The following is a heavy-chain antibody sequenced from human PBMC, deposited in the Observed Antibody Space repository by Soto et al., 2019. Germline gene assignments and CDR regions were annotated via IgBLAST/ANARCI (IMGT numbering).Heavy chain of an antibody. V-gene: IGHV4-59*08. CDR3: ARLGPGGWSKDWLDP. CDR1: GGSISSYY. J-gene: IGHJ5*02. D-gene: IGHD3-10*01. Sequence: TSETLSLTCTVSGGSISSYYWSWIRRPPRKGLEWIGYIYYSGSTKYNPSLKSRVTISVDTPKNPFSLKLSSVTAADTAVYYCARLGPGGWSKDWLDPWGQGTLFTVSS. CDR2: IYYSGST.